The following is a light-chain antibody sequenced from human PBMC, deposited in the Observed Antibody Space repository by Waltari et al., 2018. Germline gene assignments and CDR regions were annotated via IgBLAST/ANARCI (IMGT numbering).Light chain of an antibody. CDR1: QSVLYNSNNKNY. V-gene: IGKV4-1*01. CDR3: QQYYSTPFYS. J-gene: IGKJ2*03. CDR2: WAS. Sequence: DIVMTQSPDSLAVSLGERATINCKSSQSVLYNSNNKNYLAWYQQKPGQPPKLLIYWASTRESGVPDRFGGSGSGTDFTLTISSLQAEDVAVYYCQQYYSTPFYSFGQGTKLEIK.